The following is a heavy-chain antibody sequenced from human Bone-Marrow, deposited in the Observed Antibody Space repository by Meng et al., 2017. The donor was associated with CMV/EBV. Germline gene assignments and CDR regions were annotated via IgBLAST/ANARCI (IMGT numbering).Heavy chain of an antibody. CDR1: GYTFTDFY. V-gene: IGHV1-2*02. D-gene: IGHD6-13*01. CDR3: ARGPFSSSWYSLDY. CDR2: INPNSGDT. J-gene: IGHJ4*02. Sequence: KVSGYTFTDFYLPWVRQAPGQGLEWMGWINPNSGDTNFAQKFQVRVTMTRDTSISTAYMELTRLRSDDTALYYCARGPFSSSWYSLDYWGQGTLVTVSS.